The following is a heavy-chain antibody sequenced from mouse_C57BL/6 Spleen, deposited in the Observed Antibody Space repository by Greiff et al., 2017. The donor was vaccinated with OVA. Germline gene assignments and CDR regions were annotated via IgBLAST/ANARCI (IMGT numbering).Heavy chain of an antibody. D-gene: IGHD1-1*01. CDR2: IDPTDSYT. J-gene: IGHJ3*01. Sequence: QVQLQQPGAALVMPGASVKLSCKASGYTFTSYWMHWVKQRPGQGLEWIGEIDPTDSYTTYNQKFTGKSTLTVDKSSSTAYMQLSSLTSEDSAVYYCARTPHYDSSYGFAYWGQGTLVTVSA. CDR3: ARTPHYDSSYGFAY. CDR1: GYTFTSYW. V-gene: IGHV1-69*01.